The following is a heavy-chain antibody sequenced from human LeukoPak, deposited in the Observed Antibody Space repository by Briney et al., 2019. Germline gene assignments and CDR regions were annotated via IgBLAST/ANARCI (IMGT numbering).Heavy chain of an antibody. CDR2: ISYDGSNE. CDR1: GFTFSRYA. Sequence: GGSLRLSCAASGFTFSRYAMHWVRQAPAKGLERVAVISYDGSNENYADSVKGRFTISRDNSKNTLYLQMNSLRAEDTAVYYCAKDHKQLVRLIAPHDYWGQGTLVTVSS. J-gene: IGHJ4*02. CDR3: AKDHKQLVRLIAPHDY. D-gene: IGHD6-6*01. V-gene: IGHV3-30*04.